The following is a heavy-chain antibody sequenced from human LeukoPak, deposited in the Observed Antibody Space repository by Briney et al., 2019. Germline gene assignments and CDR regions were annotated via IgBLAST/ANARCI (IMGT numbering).Heavy chain of an antibody. J-gene: IGHJ4*02. Sequence: GGFLRLSCAASGFTFSDHYMDWVRQAPGKGLEWVDRIRNKANSYTTEYAASVEGRFTISRDDSHKSVYLQMNSLKTEDTAVYYCTRDSGSMDYWGQGTQVTVSS. V-gene: IGHV3-72*01. D-gene: IGHD3-10*01. CDR1: GFTFSDHY. CDR2: IRNKANSYTT. CDR3: TRDSGSMDY.